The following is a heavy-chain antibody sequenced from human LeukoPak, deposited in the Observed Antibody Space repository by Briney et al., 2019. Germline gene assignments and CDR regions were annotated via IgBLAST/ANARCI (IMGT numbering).Heavy chain of an antibody. CDR3: AKESSSWYFDESYFDY. V-gene: IGHV3-23*01. CDR1: GFTFSSCA. D-gene: IGHD6-13*01. J-gene: IGHJ4*02. CDR2: ISGSGGIT. Sequence: GGSLRLSCAASGFTFSSCAMNWVRQAPGKGLEWVSGISGSGGITHYADSVRGRFTISRDNSKNTLYLQMNSLRAEDTAVYYCAKESSSWYFDESYFDYWGQGTLVTVSS.